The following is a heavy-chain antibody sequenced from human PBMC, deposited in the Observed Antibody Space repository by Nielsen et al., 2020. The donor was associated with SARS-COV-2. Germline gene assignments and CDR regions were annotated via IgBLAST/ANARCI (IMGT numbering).Heavy chain of an antibody. CDR2: INSDGSST. V-gene: IGHV3-74*01. CDR3: ARARVREQLVDDDAFDI. Sequence: GGSLRLSCAASGFTFSSYWMHWVRQAPGKGLVWVSRINSDGSSTSYADSVKGRFTISRDNAKNTLYLQMNSLRAEDTAVYYCARARVREQLVDDDAFDIWGQGTMVTVSS. D-gene: IGHD6-13*01. CDR1: GFTFSSYW. J-gene: IGHJ3*02.